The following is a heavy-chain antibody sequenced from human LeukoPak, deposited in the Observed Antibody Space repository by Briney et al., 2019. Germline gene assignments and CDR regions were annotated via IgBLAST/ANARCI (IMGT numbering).Heavy chain of an antibody. J-gene: IGHJ4*02. V-gene: IGHV3-23*01. Sequence: PGGSLRLSCAASGFTFSSYAMSWVRQAPGKGLEWVSAISGSGGSTYYADSVKGRFTISRDNSKNTLYLQMNSLRAEDTAVYYCAKDAFGSYGSGSCWDYWGQGTLVTVSS. D-gene: IGHD3-10*01. CDR3: AKDAFGSYGSGSCWDY. CDR2: ISGSGGST. CDR1: GFTFSSYA.